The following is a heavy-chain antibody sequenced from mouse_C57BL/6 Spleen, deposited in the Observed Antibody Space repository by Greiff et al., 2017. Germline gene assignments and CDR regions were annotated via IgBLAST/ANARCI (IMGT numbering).Heavy chain of an antibody. CDR2: IHPNSSST. D-gene: IGHD2-4*01. J-gene: IGHJ3*01. Sequence: VQLQQPGAELVKPGASVKLSCKASGYTFTSYWMHWVKQRPGQGLEWIGMIHPNSSSTNYNEKFKSKATLTVDKSSSTAYMHLSSLTSEDSAVYYCARSFYEYPFAYWGQGTLVTVSA. CDR1: GYTFTSYW. V-gene: IGHV1-64*01. CDR3: ARSFYEYPFAY.